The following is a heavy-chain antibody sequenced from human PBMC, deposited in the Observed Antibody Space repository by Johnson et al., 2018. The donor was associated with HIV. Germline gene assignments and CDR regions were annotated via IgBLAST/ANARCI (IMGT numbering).Heavy chain of an antibody. D-gene: IGHD7-27*01. V-gene: IGHV3-30*04. J-gene: IGHJ3*02. CDR2: LSYDGSTK. CDR1: GFSFSSYA. CDR3: ASSWGNAFDI. Sequence: QMLLVESGGGVVQPGRSLGLSCAASGFSFSSYAMHWVRQAPGKGLEWVASLSYDGSTKDYADSVKGRFTISRDISKNLLYLQMNSLRTEDTAVYYCASSWGNAFDIWGQGTMVTVSS.